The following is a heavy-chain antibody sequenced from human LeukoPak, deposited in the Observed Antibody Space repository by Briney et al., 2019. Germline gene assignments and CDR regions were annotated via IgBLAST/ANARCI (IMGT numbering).Heavy chain of an antibody. CDR1: GFPFSSYA. J-gene: IGHJ4*02. Sequence: GSLLLSCAASGFPFSSYAMAWVRQAPGKGLEWISAISGSRNNTYYADSVKGRFTISRDNSKNTLYLQMNSLRAEDTAVYYCAKWGCSGGSCYPFDYWGQGTLVTVSS. V-gene: IGHV3-23*01. D-gene: IGHD2-15*01. CDR2: ISGSRNNT. CDR3: AKWGCSGGSCYPFDY.